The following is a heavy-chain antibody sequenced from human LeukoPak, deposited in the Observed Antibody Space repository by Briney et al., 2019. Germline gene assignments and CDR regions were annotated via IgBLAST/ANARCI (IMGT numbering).Heavy chain of an antibody. V-gene: IGHV1-8*01. D-gene: IGHD3-22*01. Sequence: ASVKVSCKASGYTFTSYDINWVRQATGQGLEWMGWMNPNGGNTGYAQKFQGRVTMTRNTSISTAYMELSSLRSEDTAVYHCASRPEYYYDSSGYPPEDAFDIWGQGTMVTVSS. CDR1: GYTFTSYD. J-gene: IGHJ3*02. CDR2: MNPNGGNT. CDR3: ASRPEYYYDSSGYPPEDAFDI.